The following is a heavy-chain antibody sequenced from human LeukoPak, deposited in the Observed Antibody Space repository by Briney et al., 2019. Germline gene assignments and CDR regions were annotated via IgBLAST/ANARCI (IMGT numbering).Heavy chain of an antibody. V-gene: IGHV3-23*01. Sequence: GSLRLSCAASGFTFSSYAMSWVRQAPGKGLEWVSAISGSGGSTYYADSVKGRFTISRDNSKNTLYLQMNSLRAEDTAVYYCAKDPGAYYYDSSGYFDYWGQGTLVTVSS. D-gene: IGHD3-22*01. CDR1: GFTFSSYA. CDR2: ISGSGGST. J-gene: IGHJ4*02. CDR3: AKDPGAYYYDSSGYFDY.